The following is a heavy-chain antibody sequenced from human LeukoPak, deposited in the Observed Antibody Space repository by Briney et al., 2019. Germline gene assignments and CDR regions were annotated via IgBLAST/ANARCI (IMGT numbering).Heavy chain of an antibody. D-gene: IGHD2-15*01. J-gene: IGHJ5*02. CDR3: AREVDIVVVVAATNWFDP. CDR2: INPNSGGT. CDR1: GYTFTGYY. V-gene: IGHV1-2*02. Sequence: GASVKVSCKASGYTFTGYYMHWVRQAPGQGLEWMGWINPNSGGTNYAQKFQGRVTMTRDTSISTAYMELSRLRSDDTAVYYCAREVDIVVVVAATNWFDPWGQGTLVTVSS.